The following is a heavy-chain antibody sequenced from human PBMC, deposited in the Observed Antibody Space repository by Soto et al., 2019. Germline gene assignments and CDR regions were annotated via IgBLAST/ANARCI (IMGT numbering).Heavy chain of an antibody. D-gene: IGHD4-17*01. J-gene: IGHJ5*02. Sequence: QITLKESGPTLVKPTQTLTLTCTFSGFSLKTGGAGVGWIRQPPGKALEWLAVIYWNEDKRYNPSLKTRLTITKDTSKNQVVLTMTNMDPVDTATYYCAHRGYGDYPRDNWFDPWGQGPLVIVSS. CDR1: GFSLKTGGAG. V-gene: IGHV2-5*01. CDR3: AHRGYGDYPRDNWFDP. CDR2: IYWNEDK.